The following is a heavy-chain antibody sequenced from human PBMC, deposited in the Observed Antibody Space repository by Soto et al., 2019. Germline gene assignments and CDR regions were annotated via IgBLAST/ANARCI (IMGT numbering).Heavy chain of an antibody. V-gene: IGHV1-18*01. CDR1: GYTFTSYG. D-gene: IGHD1-1*01. CDR3: ARGRYGDY. J-gene: IGHJ4*02. CDR2: ISAHNGNT. Sequence: QVHLVQSGAEVKKPGASVKVSCKGSGYTFTSYGITLVRPSPGQGLEWMGWISAHNGNTDYAQKLQGRVTVTRDTSTSTAYMELWFLRSDDTVVYYGARGRYGDYWGQGVLVTVSS.